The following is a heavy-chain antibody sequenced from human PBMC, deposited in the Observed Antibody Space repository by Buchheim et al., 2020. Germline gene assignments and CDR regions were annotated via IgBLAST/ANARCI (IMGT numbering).Heavy chain of an antibody. J-gene: IGHJ4*02. CDR1: GYTFTEYW. Sequence: EVQLVQSGAEVKKPGESLKISCNGSGYTFTEYWIGWVRQMPGKGLEWMGMIFPRDSDMRWSPSFQGQVTILAAKSVSSAYLQWSSLKASDSAMYYCVRGSGYCTNTRCYLFDYWGQGTL. CDR2: IFPRDSDM. V-gene: IGHV5-51*01. D-gene: IGHD2-2*01. CDR3: VRGSGYCTNTRCYLFDY.